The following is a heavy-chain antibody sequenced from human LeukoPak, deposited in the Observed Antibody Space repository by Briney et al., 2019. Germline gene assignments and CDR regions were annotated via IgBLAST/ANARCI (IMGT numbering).Heavy chain of an antibody. CDR1: GFTFSSYW. Sequence: PGGSLRLSCAASGFTFSSYWMTWVRQAPGRGLEWVASIKGDGSEKYYADSVRGQFTISRDNAKNSLYLQMNSLRAEDTAVYYCAMFGLVAAIDSWGQGTLVTVSS. J-gene: IGHJ4*02. V-gene: IGHV3-7*02. D-gene: IGHD5-12*01. CDR3: AMFGLVAAIDS. CDR2: IKGDGSEK.